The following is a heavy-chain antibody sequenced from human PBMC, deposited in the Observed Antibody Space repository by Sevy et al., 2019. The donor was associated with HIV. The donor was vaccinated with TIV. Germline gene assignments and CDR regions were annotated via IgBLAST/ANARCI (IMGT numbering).Heavy chain of an antibody. CDR3: AREDIRVAGIGYYFHS. V-gene: IGHV3-33*01. CDR2: IWYDGTNR. CDR1: GFSISGYG. D-gene: IGHD6-19*01. J-gene: IGHJ4*02. Sequence: GGSLRLSCAASGFSISGYGMHWVRQAPGKGLEWVAVIWYDGTNREYADSVKGRITISKENSKNTLYLQMNSLRVEDTAVYYCAREDIRVAGIGYYFHSWGQGTLVTVSS.